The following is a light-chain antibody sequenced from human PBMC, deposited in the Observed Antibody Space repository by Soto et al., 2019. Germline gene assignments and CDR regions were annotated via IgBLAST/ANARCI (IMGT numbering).Light chain of an antibody. Sequence: EIVLTQSPGTLSLSPGERATLSCRASQIVSSTYLAWFQQKAGQAPRLLIYGASTRATGIPDRFSGSGSGRDFTLTISGLEPEDFALYYCQQYGVTPPNTFGGGTKVEV. CDR2: GAS. CDR3: QQYGVTPPNT. CDR1: QIVSSTY. V-gene: IGKV3-20*01. J-gene: IGKJ4*01.